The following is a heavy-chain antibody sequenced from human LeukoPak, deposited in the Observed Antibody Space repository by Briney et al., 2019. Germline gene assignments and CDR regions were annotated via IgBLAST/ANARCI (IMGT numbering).Heavy chain of an antibody. CDR3: GKDRGFGQFLWGNDY. Sequence: GGSLRLSCLASGFGFGDFWMNWVRQAPGKGLEWVANINHDGSEKHYIDSVKGRFTISRDNSKNTLYLQMNSLRAEDTALYYCGKDRGFGQFLWGNDYWGQGTLVTVSS. D-gene: IGHD3-10*01. CDR1: GFGFGDFW. CDR2: INHDGSEK. V-gene: IGHV3-7*01. J-gene: IGHJ4*02.